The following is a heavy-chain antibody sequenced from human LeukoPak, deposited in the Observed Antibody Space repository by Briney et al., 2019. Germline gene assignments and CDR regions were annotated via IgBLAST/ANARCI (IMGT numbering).Heavy chain of an antibody. J-gene: IGHJ4*02. CDR1: GFTFSSYE. CDR3: ARVRYGDYLDY. CDR2: ISSSGSTM. Sequence: GGSLRLSCAASGFTFSSYEMNWVRQAPGKGLEWVSYISSSGSTMYYADSVKGRFTISRDNAKNSLYLQMNSLRAEDTAVYYCARVRYGDYLDYWGQGTLVTVSS. V-gene: IGHV3-48*03. D-gene: IGHD4-17*01.